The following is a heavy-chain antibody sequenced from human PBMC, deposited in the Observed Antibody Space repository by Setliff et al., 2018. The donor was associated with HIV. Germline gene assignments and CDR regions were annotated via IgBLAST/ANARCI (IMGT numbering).Heavy chain of an antibody. V-gene: IGHV4-4*09. J-gene: IGHJ4*02. CDR2: ISSSGTT. CDR3: ARLGRAIDDGGSSVRLDF. Sequence: SETLSLTCVVSDDSFSNYDWTWIRQPPGKALQWIGYISSSGTTNYNPSLRSRVTISIETSNTHFSLWLRSVTAADTATYFCARLGRAIDDGGSSVRLDFWGQGVLVTVSS. D-gene: IGHD2-15*01. CDR1: DDSFSNYD.